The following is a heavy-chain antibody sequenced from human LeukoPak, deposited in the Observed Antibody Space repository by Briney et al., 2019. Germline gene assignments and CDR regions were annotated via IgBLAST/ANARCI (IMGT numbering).Heavy chain of an antibody. Sequence: SVKVSCKASGGTFSSYAISWVRQAPGQGLEWMGGIIPIFGTANYAQKFQGRVTITADESTSTAYMELSSLRSEDTAVYYCANRRRASRGYGMDVWGQGITVTVSS. J-gene: IGHJ6*02. V-gene: IGHV1-69*01. CDR3: ANRRRASRGYGMDV. D-gene: IGHD1-1*01. CDR2: IIPIFGTA. CDR1: GGTFSSYA.